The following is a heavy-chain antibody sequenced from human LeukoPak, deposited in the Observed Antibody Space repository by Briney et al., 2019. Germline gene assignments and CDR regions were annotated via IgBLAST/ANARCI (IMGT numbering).Heavy chain of an antibody. CDR2: INHNRST. CDR3: ARVFGWGYYYYYYMDV. Sequence: SDTLSLTCAVYGGPFSGYYWSWIRQPPGKGLEGFGEINHNRSTNLKPSLKSPVTISVDTSKTQFSLKLSSVTAADTAVYYCARVFGWGYYYYYYMDVWGTGTTVTVSS. D-gene: IGHD3-9*01. V-gene: IGHV4-34*01. J-gene: IGHJ6*03. CDR1: GGPFSGYY.